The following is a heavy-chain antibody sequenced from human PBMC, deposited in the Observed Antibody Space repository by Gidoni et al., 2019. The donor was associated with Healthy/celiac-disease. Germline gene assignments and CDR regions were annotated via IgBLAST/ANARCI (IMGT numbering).Heavy chain of an antibody. D-gene: IGHD4-17*01. CDR3: ARGAHDYGDYVGAFDS. Sequence: HARLVQSGSELKRPGPSVQVSCNASRYTFTSAAMNWVRHAPGQEPEWMGWIDTNTVNPTYAQGFTGRFVFSLDTSVSTAYLKISSLKAEDTAVYYCARGAHDYGDYVGAFDSWGQGTMVTVSS. J-gene: IGHJ3*02. CDR2: IDTNTVNP. V-gene: IGHV7-4-1*02. CDR1: RYTFTSAA.